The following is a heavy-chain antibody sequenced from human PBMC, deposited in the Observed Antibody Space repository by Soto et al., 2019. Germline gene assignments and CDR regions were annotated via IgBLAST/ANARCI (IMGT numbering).Heavy chain of an antibody. CDR3: AKDCSGASCGFDI. D-gene: IGHD2-15*01. J-gene: IGHJ4*02. Sequence: QVQLVQSGTEVKKPGASVKVSCKASGYTFGKYGISWVRQAPGQGLERVGWISVYHGNTVHAQKFRGRVNMTTDTSTSTAYMELESLKSDDTAIYYCAKDCSGASCGFDIWGQGTLVTVSS. V-gene: IGHV1-18*01. CDR1: GYTFGKYG. CDR2: ISVYHGNT.